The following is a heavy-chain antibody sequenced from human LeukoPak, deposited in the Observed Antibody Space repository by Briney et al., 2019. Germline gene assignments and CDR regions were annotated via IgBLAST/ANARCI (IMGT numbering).Heavy chain of an antibody. Sequence: PGGSLTLSCAASGFTFSSYSMNWVRQAPGKGLEWVSSISTTSSYIYYADSVKGRFTISRDNAKNSLYLQMNSLRAEDTAVYYCASHWGLVQGGRYNWFDPWGQGTLVTVSS. CDR1: GFTFSSYS. CDR3: ASHWGLVQGGRYNWFDP. CDR2: ISTTSSYI. V-gene: IGHV3-21*01. D-gene: IGHD6-6*01. J-gene: IGHJ5*02.